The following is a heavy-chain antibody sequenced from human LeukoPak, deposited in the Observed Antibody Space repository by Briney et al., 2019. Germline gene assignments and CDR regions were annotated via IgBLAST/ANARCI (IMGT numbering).Heavy chain of an antibody. CDR2: INSDGSHA. Sequence: GGSLRLSCAASGFSFSDYCMHWVRQAPGKGLVWVSRINSDGSHADYADSVKGRFTISRDNAKNTLYLQMNSLRAEDTAVYYCARVSDSSSWYIDYWGQGTLVTVSS. V-gene: IGHV3-74*01. CDR1: GFSFSDYC. D-gene: IGHD6-13*01. CDR3: ARVSDSSSWYIDY. J-gene: IGHJ4*02.